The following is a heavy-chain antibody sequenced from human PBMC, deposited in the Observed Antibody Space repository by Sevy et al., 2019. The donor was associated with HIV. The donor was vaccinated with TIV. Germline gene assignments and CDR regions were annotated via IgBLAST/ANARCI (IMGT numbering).Heavy chain of an antibody. CDR1: AINIRDYW. V-gene: IGHV3-7*02. CDR2: INPDGSKI. CDR3: VRAIQLAASY. J-gene: IGHJ4*02. D-gene: IGHD2-15*01. Sequence: GESLKISCEASAINIRDYWMNWVRQAPGKGLEWVANINPDGSKIYYAESVKGRFTISRDSAKNSVFLQMTSLRAEDTAVYYCVRAIQLAASYWGQRMLVTVSS.